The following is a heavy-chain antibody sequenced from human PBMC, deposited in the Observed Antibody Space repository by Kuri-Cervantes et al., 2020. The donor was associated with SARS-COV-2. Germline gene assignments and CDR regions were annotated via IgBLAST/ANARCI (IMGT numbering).Heavy chain of an antibody. CDR1: GFTFSSYS. D-gene: IGHD3-3*01. J-gene: IGHJ3*02. CDR2: ISSSSSTI. CDR3: ARDTYYDFWSGYYPRDAFDI. V-gene: IGHV3-48*01. Sequence: GESLKISCAASGFTFSSYSMNWVRQAPGKGLEWVSYISSSSSTIYYADSVKGRFTISRDNAKNSLYLQMNSLRAEDTAVYYCARDTYYDFWSGYYPRDAFDIWCQGTMVTVSS.